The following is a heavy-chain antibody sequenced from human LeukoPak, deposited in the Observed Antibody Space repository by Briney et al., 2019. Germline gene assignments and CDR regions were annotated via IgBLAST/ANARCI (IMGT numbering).Heavy chain of an antibody. CDR2: ISHSGST. CDR1: GGSFSGYY. Sequence: SETLSLTCAVYGGSFSGYYWNWIRQPPGKGLEWIGEISHSGSTNYNPSLKSRVSISVDTSKNQFSLKLSSVSAADTAVYYCARRGPPRTLLRGVKSGWFDPWGQGTLVTVSS. J-gene: IGHJ5*02. V-gene: IGHV4-34*01. D-gene: IGHD3-10*01. CDR3: ARRGPPRTLLRGVKSGWFDP.